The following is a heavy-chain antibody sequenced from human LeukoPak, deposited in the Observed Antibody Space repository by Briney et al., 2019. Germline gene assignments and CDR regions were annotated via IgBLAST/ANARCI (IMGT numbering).Heavy chain of an antibody. V-gene: IGHV1-69*04. CDR1: GGTFSSYT. CDR3: ARDGRSSTSYNWFDP. Sequence: SSVKVSCKASGGTFSSYTISWVRQAPGQGLEWMGRIIPIFGIANYAQKFQGRVTITADKSTSTAYMELSSLRSEDTAVYYCARDGRSSTSYNWFDPWGQGTLVTVSS. D-gene: IGHD2-2*01. CDR2: IIPIFGIA. J-gene: IGHJ5*02.